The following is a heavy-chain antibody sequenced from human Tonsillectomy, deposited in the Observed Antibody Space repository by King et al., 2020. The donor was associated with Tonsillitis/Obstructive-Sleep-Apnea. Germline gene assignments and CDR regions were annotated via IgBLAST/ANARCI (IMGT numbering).Heavy chain of an antibody. D-gene: IGHD6-13*01. Sequence: QLVQSGGGLVQPGRSLRLSCAASGFTFDDYAMYWVRQAPGKGLEWFSGISWNSGSRNYADSVKGRFTISRDNTKNSLYLHMRSLRAEDTALYYCAKDLIIAVSGTPGDAFDIWGQGTMVTVSS. CDR1: GFTFDDYA. J-gene: IGHJ3*02. CDR2: ISWNSGSR. V-gene: IGHV3-9*01. CDR3: AKDLIIAVSGTPGDAFDI.